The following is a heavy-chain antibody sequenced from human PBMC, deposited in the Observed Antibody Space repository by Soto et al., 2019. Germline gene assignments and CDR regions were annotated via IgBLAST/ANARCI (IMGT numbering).Heavy chain of an antibody. CDR3: VRDQDSRGYSVFNL. Sequence: GGSLRLSCAASGFTLNSFFMHWVRHAPGKGLMWVSRISNDGSSTTYADPVKGRFTISRDNARNTLYLRMNSLRADDTAVYFCVRDQDSRGYSVFNLWGQGAQVTVSS. CDR1: GFTLNSFF. J-gene: IGHJ5*02. CDR2: ISNDGSST. V-gene: IGHV3-74*01. D-gene: IGHD3-22*01.